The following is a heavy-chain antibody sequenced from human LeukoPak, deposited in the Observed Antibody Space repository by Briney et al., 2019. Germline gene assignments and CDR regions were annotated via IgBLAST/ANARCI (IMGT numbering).Heavy chain of an antibody. Sequence: ASVKVSCKASGYTFTGYYMHWVRQAPGQGLEWMGGFDPEDGETIYAQKFQGRVTMTEDTSTDTAYMELSSLRSEDTAVYYCATAQGGATTYNWFDPWGQGTLVTVSS. D-gene: IGHD1-26*01. V-gene: IGHV1-24*01. CDR3: ATAQGGATTYNWFDP. J-gene: IGHJ5*02. CDR2: FDPEDGET. CDR1: GYTFTGYY.